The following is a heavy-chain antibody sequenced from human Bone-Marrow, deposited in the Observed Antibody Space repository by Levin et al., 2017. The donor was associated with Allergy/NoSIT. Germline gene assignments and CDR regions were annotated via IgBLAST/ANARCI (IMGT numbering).Heavy chain of an antibody. CDR2: ISWNSVNK. D-gene: IGHD3-10*01. J-gene: IGHJ4*02. Sequence: SLKISCTASGFTFDDYGMHWVRQAPGKGLEWVSGISWNSVNKNYADSVRGRFTITRDNAKNSLYLEMNSLRPEVTDLYYYANRGFNGQFDYWGQGTPVSGSS. CDR3: ANRGFNGQFDY. CDR1: GFTFDDYG. V-gene: IGHV3-9*01.